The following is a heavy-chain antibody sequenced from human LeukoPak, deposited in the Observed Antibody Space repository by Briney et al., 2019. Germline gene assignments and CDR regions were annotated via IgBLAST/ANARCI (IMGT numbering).Heavy chain of an antibody. V-gene: IGHV4-34*01. D-gene: IGHD6-19*01. J-gene: IGHJ4*02. Sequence: SETLSLTCAVYGGSFSGYYWSWIRQPPGKGLEWIGGINHSGSTNYNPSLKSRVTISVDTSKNQFSLKLSSVTAADTAVYYCARGKIAVAPGYWGQGTLVTVSS. CDR2: INHSGST. CDR3: ARGKIAVAPGY. CDR1: GGSFSGYY.